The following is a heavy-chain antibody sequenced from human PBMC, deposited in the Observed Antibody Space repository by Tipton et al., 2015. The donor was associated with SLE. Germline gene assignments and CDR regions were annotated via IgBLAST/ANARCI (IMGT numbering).Heavy chain of an antibody. CDR2: IYYSGST. J-gene: IGHJ4*02. CDR1: GGSISSYY. CDR3: ARENRTAAGYYFDY. V-gene: IGHV4-59*01. Sequence: TLYLTCTVSGGSISSYYWSWIRQPPGKGLEWIGYIYYSGSTNYNTSLKSRVTISVDTSKNQFSLKLSSVTAADTAVYYCARENRTAAGYYFDYWGQGTLVTVSS. D-gene: IGHD6-13*01.